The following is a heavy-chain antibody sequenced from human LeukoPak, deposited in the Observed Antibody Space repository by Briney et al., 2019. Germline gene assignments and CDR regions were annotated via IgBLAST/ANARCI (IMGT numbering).Heavy chain of an antibody. Sequence: SETLSLTCAVYGGSFSGYYWSWIRQPPGKGLEWIGYIYYSGSTNYNPSLKSRVTISVDTSKNQFSLKLSSVTAADTAVYYCARHHPLLYYDFWSGYFFGGMDVWGQGTTVTVSS. J-gene: IGHJ6*02. CDR2: IYYSGST. CDR3: ARHHPLLYYDFWSGYFFGGMDV. CDR1: GGSFSGYY. D-gene: IGHD3-3*01. V-gene: IGHV4-59*08.